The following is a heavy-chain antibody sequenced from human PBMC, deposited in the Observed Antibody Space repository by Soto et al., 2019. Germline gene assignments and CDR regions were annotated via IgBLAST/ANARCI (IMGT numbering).Heavy chain of an antibody. D-gene: IGHD2-15*01. CDR2: IGHSGSA. J-gene: IGHJ6*02. Sequence: QVQLQQWGAGLLKPSETLSLTCAVYGGSFSGYYWTWIRQPPGKGLEWVGEIGHSGSATYSPSLKRRVTISVDTSNNQFLLRLSSVTAADTAAYYCARGGNCIVSSCPLGSHYGMDVWGQGTTVTVSS. CDR3: ARGGNCIVSSCPLGSHYGMDV. V-gene: IGHV4-34*01. CDR1: GGSFSGYY.